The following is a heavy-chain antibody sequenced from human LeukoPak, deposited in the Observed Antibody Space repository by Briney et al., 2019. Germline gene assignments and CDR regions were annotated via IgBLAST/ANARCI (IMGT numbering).Heavy chain of an antibody. D-gene: IGHD3-3*02. CDR3: ARDLAQYYDYYYYMDV. V-gene: IGHV1-46*01. CDR2: INPRGGSR. CDR1: GYTFTTYY. J-gene: IGHJ6*03. Sequence: ASLSVSSAPSGYTFTTYYMHWVRQAPGQGLEWMGIINPRGGSRSYAQKFQGRVTITRDTSTSTVYMELSSLRSEDTAVYYCARDLAQYYDYYYYMDVWGKGTTVTVSS.